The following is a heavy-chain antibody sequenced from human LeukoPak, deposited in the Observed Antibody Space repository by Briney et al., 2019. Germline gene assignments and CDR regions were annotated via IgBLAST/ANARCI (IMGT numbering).Heavy chain of an antibody. CDR2: IYYSGST. CDR1: GGSISSYY. J-gene: IGHJ4*02. CDR3: ARRSWGSSVVGAFDY. V-gene: IGHV4-59*08. Sequence: SETLSLTCTVSGGSISSYYWSWIRQPPGKGLEWIGYIYYSGSTNYNPSLKSRVTISVDTSKNQFSLKLISVTAADTAVYYCARRSWGSSVVGAFDYWGQGTLVTVSS. D-gene: IGHD6-6*01.